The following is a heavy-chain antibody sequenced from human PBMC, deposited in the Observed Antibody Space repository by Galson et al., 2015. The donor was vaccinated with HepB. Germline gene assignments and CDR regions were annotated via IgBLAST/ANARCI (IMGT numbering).Heavy chain of an antibody. Sequence: SVKVSCKASGYTFTSYALNWVRQAPGQGLEWMGWINTNTGNPTYAQGFTGRFVFSLDTSVSTAYLQISSLKASDTAMYYCARTPGSGWSPDWYFDLWGRGTLVTVSS. V-gene: IGHV7-4-1*02. D-gene: IGHD6-19*01. J-gene: IGHJ2*01. CDR2: INTNTGNP. CDR3: ARTPGSGWSPDWYFDL. CDR1: GYTFTSYA.